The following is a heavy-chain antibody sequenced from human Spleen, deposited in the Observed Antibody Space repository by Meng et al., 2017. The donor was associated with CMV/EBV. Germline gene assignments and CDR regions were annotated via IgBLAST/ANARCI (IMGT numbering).Heavy chain of an antibody. CDR1: GYTFTGYY. V-gene: IGHV1-2*02. D-gene: IGHD2-2*01. CDR3: ARGAAEDIVVVPPYYYGMDV. Sequence: ASVKVSCKASGYTFTGYYMHWVRQAPGQGLEWMGWINPNSGGTNYAQKFQGRVTMTSDTSISTAYMELSRLRSDDTAVYYCARGAAEDIVVVPPYYYGMDVWGQGTTVTVSS. CDR2: INPNSGGT. J-gene: IGHJ6*02.